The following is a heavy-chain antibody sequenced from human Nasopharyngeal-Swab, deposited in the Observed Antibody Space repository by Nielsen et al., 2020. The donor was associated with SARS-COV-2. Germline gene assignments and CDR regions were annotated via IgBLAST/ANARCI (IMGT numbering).Heavy chain of an antibody. D-gene: IGHD5-12*01. CDR1: GYTFTNYG. CDR2: ISAYNGNT. Sequence: ASVKVSCKAPGYTFTNYGLSWVRQAPGQGLEWMGWISAYNGNTKYAEKLQGRVTMTTDTSTSTAYMELFILTSDDTAVYYCARDEIKRGYSGYDRTDSWGQGTLVTVSS. CDR3: ARDEIKRGYSGYDRTDS. J-gene: IGHJ4*02. V-gene: IGHV1-18*01.